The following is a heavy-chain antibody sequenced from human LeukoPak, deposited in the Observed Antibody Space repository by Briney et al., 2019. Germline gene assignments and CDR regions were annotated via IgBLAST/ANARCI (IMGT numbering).Heavy chain of an antibody. CDR1: GFTFSSFA. V-gene: IGHV3-23*01. CDR3: AKDDPRYYGMDV. J-gene: IGHJ6*02. CDR2: ISGSGGST. Sequence: GGPLSLSCAASGFTFSSFAMSWVRQAPGEGLEWVSAISGSGGSTYYADSVKGRFTISRDNSKNTLYLQMNSLRAEDTAVYYCAKDDPRYYGMDVWGQGTTVTVSS.